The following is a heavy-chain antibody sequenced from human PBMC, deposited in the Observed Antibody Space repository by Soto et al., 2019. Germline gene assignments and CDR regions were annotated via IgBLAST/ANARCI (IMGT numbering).Heavy chain of an antibody. CDR1: GGTFSSYA. CDR3: ARGYSGYIPYYYYGMDV. J-gene: IGHJ6*02. Sequence: GASVKVSCKASGGTFSSYAISWVRQAPGQGLEWMGGIIPIFGTANYAQKFQGRVTITADKSTSTAYMELSSLRSEDTAVYYCARGYSGYIPYYYYGMDVWGQGTTVTVSS. V-gene: IGHV1-69*06. D-gene: IGHD5-12*01. CDR2: IIPIFGTA.